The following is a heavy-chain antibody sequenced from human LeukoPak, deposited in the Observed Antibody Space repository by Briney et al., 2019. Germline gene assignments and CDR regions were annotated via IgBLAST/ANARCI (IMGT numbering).Heavy chain of an antibody. CDR1: GFTFSNYA. D-gene: IGHD3-10*01. V-gene: IGHV3-23*01. CDR2: ISVSGGST. CDR3: AKYGSGTYYNGLY. Sequence: GGSLRLSCAASGFTFSNYAMTLVRQAPGKGLQWVSTISVSGGSTYYADSVKGRFTISRDTSKSTLYLQMNSLRDEDTAVYYCAKYGSGTYYNGLYWGQGTLVTVSS. J-gene: IGHJ4*02.